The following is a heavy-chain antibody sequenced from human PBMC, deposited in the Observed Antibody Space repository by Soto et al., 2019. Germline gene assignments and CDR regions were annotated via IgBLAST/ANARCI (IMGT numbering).Heavy chain of an antibody. V-gene: IGHV3-23*01. J-gene: IGHJ3*02. CDR2: ISGSGSST. CDR1: GFTFSSYA. D-gene: IGHD3-22*01. Sequence: EGQLLESGGGLVQPGGSLRLSCAASGFTFSSYAMSWVRQAPGKGLEWVSAISGSGSSTYYADSVKGRFTISRDNSKNTLYLQMYSLRADDTAVYYCAKDPVVGPGIAFDIWGQGTIVTVSS. CDR3: AKDPVVGPGIAFDI.